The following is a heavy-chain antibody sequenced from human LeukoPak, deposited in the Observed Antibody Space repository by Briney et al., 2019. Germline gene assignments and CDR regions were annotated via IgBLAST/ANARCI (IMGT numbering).Heavy chain of an antibody. V-gene: IGHV4-38-2*01. CDR3: ARHPLIVVVPAAIGGNWYFDL. J-gene: IGHJ2*01. CDR2: IYHSGST. CDR1: GYSISSGYY. D-gene: IGHD2-2*02. Sequence: SETLSLTCAVSGYSISSGYYWGWIRQPPGKGLEWIGSIYHSGSTYYNPSLKSRVTISVDTSKNQFSLKLSSVTAADTAVYYCARHPLIVVVPAAIGGNWYFDLRGRGTLVTVSS.